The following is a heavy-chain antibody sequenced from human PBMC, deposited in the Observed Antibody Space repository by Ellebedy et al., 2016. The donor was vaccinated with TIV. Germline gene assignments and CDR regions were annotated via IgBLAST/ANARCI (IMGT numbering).Heavy chain of an antibody. V-gene: IGHV3-48*02. D-gene: IGHD3-22*01. J-gene: IGHJ4*02. CDR1: GFTFSSYN. Sequence: GGSLRLSXAASGFTFSSYNMNWVRQAPGKGLEWLSYISGRSNIIYYADSVRGRFTISRDNAKNSLYLQMSSLRDEDTAVYYCTTDYYDNSGYRMLGGYWGQGTLVTVSS. CDR2: ISGRSNII. CDR3: TTDYYDNSGYRMLGGY.